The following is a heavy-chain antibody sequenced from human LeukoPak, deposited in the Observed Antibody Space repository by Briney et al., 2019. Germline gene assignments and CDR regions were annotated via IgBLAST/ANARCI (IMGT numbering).Heavy chain of an antibody. CDR1: GCTFSSYS. CDR2: ISSSSSYI. CDR3: ARTGVVAVAGRWWFDP. V-gene: IGHV3-21*01. J-gene: IGHJ5*02. Sequence: GALRLSCAASGCTFSSYSMNWVRQAPGKGLEWVSSISSSSSYIYYADSVKGRFTISRDNAKNTLYLQMNSLRAEDTAVYYCARTGVVAVAGRWWFDPWGQGTLVTVSS. D-gene: IGHD6-19*01.